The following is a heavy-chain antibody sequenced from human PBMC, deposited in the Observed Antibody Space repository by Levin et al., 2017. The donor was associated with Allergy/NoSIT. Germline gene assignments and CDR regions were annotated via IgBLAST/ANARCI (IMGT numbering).Heavy chain of an antibody. Sequence: SGPTLVKPTQTLTLTCTFSGFSLSTSGVCVSWIRQPPGKALEWLARIDWADDKFYRPYLKTRLTISKDTSRNQVVLTMTNMDPVDTATYYCARRNYYDTYDAFVMWGQGTMVTVSS. CDR3: ARRNYYDTYDAFVM. CDR2: IDWADDK. J-gene: IGHJ3*02. D-gene: IGHD3-22*01. CDR1: GFSLSTSGVC. V-gene: IGHV2-70*17.